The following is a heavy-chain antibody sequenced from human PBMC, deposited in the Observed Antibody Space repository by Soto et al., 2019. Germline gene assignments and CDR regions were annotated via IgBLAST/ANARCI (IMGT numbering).Heavy chain of an antibody. CDR1: GGSIISGGYY. V-gene: IGHV4-31*03. J-gene: IGHJ4*02. D-gene: IGHD5-12*01. CDR3: ARGVRGYCGSDPPDY. Sequence: QVHLQESGPGLVKPSQTLSLTCTVSGGSIISGGYYWRWIRQHPGKGLEWIGYIYYNGSPYYNPSLTSRVTSSLSTSKNQFSMNLRSETAADTAVYYCARGVRGYCGSDPPDYWGQGTLVTVSS. CDR2: IYYNGSP.